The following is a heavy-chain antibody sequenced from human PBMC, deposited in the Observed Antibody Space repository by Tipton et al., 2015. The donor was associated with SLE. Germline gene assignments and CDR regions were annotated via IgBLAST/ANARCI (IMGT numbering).Heavy chain of an antibody. CDR3: AKGPYYGGSSGADYYYYGMDV. Sequence: SLRLSCVASGFTFSSYGMHWVRQAPGKGLEWVAVIWYDGGNKYYADSVKGRFTISRDNSKNTLYLKMNSLRAEDTAVYYCAKGPYYGGSSGADYYYYGMDVWGQGTTVTVSS. CDR2: IWYDGGNK. CDR1: GFTFSSYG. D-gene: IGHD3-22*01. V-gene: IGHV3-30*18. J-gene: IGHJ6*02.